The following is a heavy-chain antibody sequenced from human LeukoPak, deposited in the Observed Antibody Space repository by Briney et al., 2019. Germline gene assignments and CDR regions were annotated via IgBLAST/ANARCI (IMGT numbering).Heavy chain of an antibody. CDR3: ARVAYCGGGCYSDWFDP. V-gene: IGHV4-59*11. CDR1: GGSISSHY. CDR2: IYYSGST. Sequence: SETLSLTCTVSGGSISSHYWSWIRQPPGKGLEWIGYIYYSGSTNYNPSLKSRVTISVDTSKNQFSLKLSSVTAADTAVYYCARVAYCGGGCYSDWFDPWGQGTLVTVSS. D-gene: IGHD2-21*02. J-gene: IGHJ5*02.